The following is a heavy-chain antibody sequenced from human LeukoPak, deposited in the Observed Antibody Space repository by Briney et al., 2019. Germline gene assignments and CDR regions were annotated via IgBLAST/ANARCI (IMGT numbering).Heavy chain of an antibody. Sequence: GESLKISCKGSGYSFTNYWIGWVRQMPGKGLEWMGIIYPDDSDTRYSPSFQGQVTISADKSISAAYLQWSSLKASDTAMYYCGRSVGYCSNGVCSVFDYWGPRTLVTVSS. CDR1: GYSFTNYW. D-gene: IGHD2-8*01. V-gene: IGHV5-51*03. J-gene: IGHJ4*02. CDR2: IYPDDSDT. CDR3: GRSVGYCSNGVCSVFDY.